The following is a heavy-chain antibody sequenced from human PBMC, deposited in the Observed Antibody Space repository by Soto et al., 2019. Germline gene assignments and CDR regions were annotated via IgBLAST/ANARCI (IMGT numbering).Heavy chain of an antibody. Sequence: SGKVCYKAYRGTFSSYAVSWVRQAPGQGLEWTGGIIPIFGTANYAQKFHGRVTITADESTSTAYMELSSLRSEDTAVYYCARDFNYYDSSGYYSPAYDAFDIWGQGTMVTVSS. J-gene: IGHJ3*02. D-gene: IGHD3-22*01. CDR3: ARDFNYYDSSGYYSPAYDAFDI. CDR1: RGTFSSYA. V-gene: IGHV1-69*13. CDR2: IIPIFGTA.